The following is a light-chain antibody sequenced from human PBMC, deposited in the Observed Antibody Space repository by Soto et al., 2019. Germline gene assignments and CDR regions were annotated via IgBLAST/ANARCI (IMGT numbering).Light chain of an antibody. Sequence: EIVMTQSPATLSLSPGERATLSCRASQSVSSSYLSWYQQKPGQAPRLLIYGASTRATGIPARFSGSGSGTDFTLTISSLQPEDFAVYYCQQDYNVPFTFGPGTKVDIQ. CDR3: QQDYNVPFT. V-gene: IGKV3D-7*01. J-gene: IGKJ3*01. CDR1: QSVSSSY. CDR2: GAS.